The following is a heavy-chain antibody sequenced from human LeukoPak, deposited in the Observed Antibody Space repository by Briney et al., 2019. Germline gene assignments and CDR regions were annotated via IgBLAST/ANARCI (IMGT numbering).Heavy chain of an antibody. CDR1: DGSISGYY. Sequence: PSETLSLTCTVSDGSISGYYWTWIRQPPGKGLEWIGYIYYSGSTKYNPSLTSGVTISLDTSKNQFSLVLSSVTAADTAVYYCARSVAVPGTEIDLWGQGTLVTVSS. CDR3: ARSVAVPGTEIDL. CDR2: IYYSGST. J-gene: IGHJ4*02. V-gene: IGHV4-59*01. D-gene: IGHD6-19*01.